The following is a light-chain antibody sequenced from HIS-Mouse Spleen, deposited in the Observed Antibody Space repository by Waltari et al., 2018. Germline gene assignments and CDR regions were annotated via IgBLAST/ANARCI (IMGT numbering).Light chain of an antibody. J-gene: IGLJ2*01. CDR1: SSDVGGYNY. CDR2: EVS. CDR3: SSYTSSSTVV. Sequence: QSALTQPASVSGSPGQSITISCTGTSSDVGGYNYVSCYQQHPGKAPKLMIYEVSNRPSGVSNRFSGSKSGNTASLTISGLQAEDEADYYCSSYTSSSTVVFGGGTKPTVL. V-gene: IGLV2-14*01.